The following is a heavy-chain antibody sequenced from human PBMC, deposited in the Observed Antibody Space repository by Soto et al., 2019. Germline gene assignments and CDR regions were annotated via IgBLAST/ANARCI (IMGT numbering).Heavy chain of an antibody. CDR1: GFTFSDYY. V-gene: IGHV3-15*01. CDR3: VTDRDDSVHPARESSDYVWGSDRYTDYFDY. J-gene: IGHJ4*02. CDR2: IKSKIDGGAI. D-gene: IGHD3-16*01. Sequence: GGSLRLSCAASGFTFSDYYMSWIRQAPGKGLEWVARIKSKIDGGAIDYAARVKGRFIISRDDSTTTLYLEMNNVKSEDTAVYYCVTDRDDSVHPARESSDYVWGSDRYTDYFDYWGQGALVTVSS.